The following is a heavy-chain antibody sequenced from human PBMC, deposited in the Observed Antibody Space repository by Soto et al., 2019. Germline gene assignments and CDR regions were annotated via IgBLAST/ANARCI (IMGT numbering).Heavy chain of an antibody. Sequence: PSETLSLTCTVSGGSISSGDYYWSWIRQPPGKSLEWIGYIYYSGSTYYNPSLKSRVTISVDTSKNQFSLKLSSVTAADTAVYYCATSPYYYDSSGYYLDYWGQGTLVTVSS. CDR2: IYYSGST. V-gene: IGHV4-30-4*01. CDR3: ATSPYYYDSSGYYLDY. J-gene: IGHJ4*02. CDR1: GGSISSGDYY. D-gene: IGHD3-22*01.